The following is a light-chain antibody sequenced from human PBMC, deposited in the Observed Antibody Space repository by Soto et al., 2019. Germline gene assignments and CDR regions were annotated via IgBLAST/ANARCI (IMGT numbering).Light chain of an antibody. J-gene: IGKJ5*01. Sequence: AIQLTQSPSSLSASVGDRVTITCRAGQGISVALGWYQQKPGKSPKLLIYDASKLQSGVPSRFSGSGSETDFTLTISSLQPEDFATYYCQQYNNYPLTFGQGTRLEIK. CDR2: DAS. V-gene: IGKV1D-13*01. CDR1: QGISVA. CDR3: QQYNNYPLT.